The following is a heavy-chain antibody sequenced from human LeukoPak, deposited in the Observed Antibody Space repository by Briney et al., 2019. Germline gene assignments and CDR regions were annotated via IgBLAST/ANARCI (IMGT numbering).Heavy chain of an antibody. D-gene: IGHD6-13*01. Sequence: SETLSLTCTVSGGSISSGGYYWSWIRQHPGKGLEWIGYIYYSGSTYYNPSLKSRVTILVDTSKNQFSLKLSSVTAADTAVYYCASAIAGEFDYWGQGTLVTVSS. CDR3: ASAIAGEFDY. V-gene: IGHV4-31*03. J-gene: IGHJ4*02. CDR2: IYYSGST. CDR1: GGSISSGGYY.